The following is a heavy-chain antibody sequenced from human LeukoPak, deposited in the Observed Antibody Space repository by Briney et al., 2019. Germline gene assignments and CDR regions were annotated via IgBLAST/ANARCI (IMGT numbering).Heavy chain of an antibody. D-gene: IGHD5-18*01. V-gene: IGHV3-7*01. CDR1: GFTFSNSW. CDR3: ARDLAYSRLDY. CDR2: INPDGNKK. Sequence: PGGSLRLSCAASGFTFSNSWMHWLRQAPGKGLEWVASINPDGNKKYSADSVKGRFTISRDNAENSLYLQMNSLRVEDTAFYYCARDLAYSRLDYWGQGMLVTVSS. J-gene: IGHJ4*02.